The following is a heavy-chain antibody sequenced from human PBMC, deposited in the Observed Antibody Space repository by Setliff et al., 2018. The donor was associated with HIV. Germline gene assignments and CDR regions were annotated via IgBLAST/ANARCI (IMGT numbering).Heavy chain of an antibody. CDR2: IYYSGSS. CDR1: GGSISSYY. J-gene: IGHJ4*02. V-gene: IGHV4-59*03. CDR3: AGGDLYGDYAFSY. D-gene: IGHD4-17*01. Sequence: SETLSLTCTVSGGSISSYYWSVFRQPPGKGLEWIGYIYYSGSSNYNPSLKSRVTISVDTSNNQFSLKLSSVTAADTAVYYCAGGDLYGDYAFSYWGQGTLFTVSS.